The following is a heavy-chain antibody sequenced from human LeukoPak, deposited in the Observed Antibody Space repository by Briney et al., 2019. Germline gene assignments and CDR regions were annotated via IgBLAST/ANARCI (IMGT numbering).Heavy chain of an antibody. D-gene: IGHD2-2*01. V-gene: IGHV4-61*02. CDR3: ARVLGYCSSTSCHTADY. J-gene: IGHJ4*02. Sequence: SQTLSLTCTVSGGSIGSGSYDWSWIRQPAGKGLEWIGRIYTSGSTNYNPSLKTPVTISVDTSKNQFSLKLSSVTAADTAVYYCARVLGYCSSTSCHTADYWGQGTLVTVSS. CDR1: GGSIGSGSYD. CDR2: IYTSGST.